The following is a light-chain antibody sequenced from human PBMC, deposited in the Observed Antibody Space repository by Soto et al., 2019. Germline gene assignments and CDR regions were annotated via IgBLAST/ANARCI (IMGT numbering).Light chain of an antibody. Sequence: QSVLTQPASVSGSPGQSITISCSGTSSDVGLYNYVSWYQQHPGKAPKLMIYEVTNRPSGVSNRFSGSKSGNTASLTISGLQPEDEAHYYCSSFTATNTLVFGSGTKVTVL. J-gene: IGLJ1*01. CDR2: EVT. CDR3: SSFTATNTLV. CDR1: SSDVGLYNY. V-gene: IGLV2-14*01.